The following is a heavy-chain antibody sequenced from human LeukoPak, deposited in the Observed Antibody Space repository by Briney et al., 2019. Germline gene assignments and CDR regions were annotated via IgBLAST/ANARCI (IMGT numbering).Heavy chain of an antibody. J-gene: IGHJ3*02. CDR2: IYPDDSDT. V-gene: IGHV5-51*01. CDR3: ARPRGTFHI. D-gene: IGHD3-10*01. CDR1: GYSFTTYW. Sequence: GESLKISCKASGYSFTTYWIGWVRQMPGKGLEWVGIIYPDDSDTRYSPSFQGQVTISADKSTNTAYLQWSSLKASDTAVYYCARPRGTFHIWGQGTMVTVSS.